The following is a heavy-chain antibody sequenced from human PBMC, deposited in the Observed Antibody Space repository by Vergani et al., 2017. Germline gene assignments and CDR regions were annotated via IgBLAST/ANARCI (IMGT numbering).Heavy chain of an antibody. CDR1: GYTFTSYY. CDR3: ARDDSDNDY. V-gene: IGHV1-46*01. Sequence: QVQLVQSGAEVKKPGASVKVSCKASGYTFTSYYMHWVRQAPGQGIEWMGIINPSGGSTSYAQKFQGRVTRTRDTSTSTVYMELSSMSSEDTAVYYCARDDSDNDYWGQGTLVTVSS. CDR2: INPSGGST. D-gene: IGHD3-22*01. J-gene: IGHJ4*02.